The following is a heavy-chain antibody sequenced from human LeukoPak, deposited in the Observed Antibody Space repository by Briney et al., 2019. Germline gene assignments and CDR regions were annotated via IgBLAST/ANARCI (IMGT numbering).Heavy chain of an antibody. Sequence: GGSLRLSCAASGFSFSSSWMHWVRQVPGKGLEWVSRINDDETSTTYAESVKGRFTISRDNAKNTLFLRMNSLRAEDTAVYYCATTGSGSYYDYWGQGTLVTVSS. CDR1: GFSFSSSW. J-gene: IGHJ4*02. V-gene: IGHV3-74*01. CDR2: INDDETST. CDR3: ATTGSGSYYDY. D-gene: IGHD1-26*01.